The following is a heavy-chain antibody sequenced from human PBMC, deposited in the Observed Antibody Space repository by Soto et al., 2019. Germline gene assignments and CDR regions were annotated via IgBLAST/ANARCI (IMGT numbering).Heavy chain of an antibody. Sequence: QVQLVQSGAEVKKPGASVKVSCKASGYTFTSYGISWVRQAPGQGLEWMGWISAYNGNTNYAQKLQGRVTMTTDTSTSTAYMELRSLRSDDTAVYYCARVWYYYDSSGYYCPRYYFDYWGQGTLVTVSS. CDR1: GYTFTSYG. J-gene: IGHJ4*02. CDR3: ARVWYYYDSSGYYCPRYYFDY. CDR2: ISAYNGNT. V-gene: IGHV1-18*01. D-gene: IGHD3-22*01.